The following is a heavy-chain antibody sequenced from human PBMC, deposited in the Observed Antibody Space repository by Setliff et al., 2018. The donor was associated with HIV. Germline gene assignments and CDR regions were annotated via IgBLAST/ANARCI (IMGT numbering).Heavy chain of an antibody. CDR2: IHTNRGT. Sequence: SETLSLTCTVSGSSISGYYWSWIRQSPRKGLEWIGYIHTNRGTKTNLSLKTRATVSLDTSKNQFFLRLTSVTATDTAIYYCARHPREEPERNYKFDSWGQGTLVTVS. CDR1: GSSISGYY. V-gene: IGHV4-4*09. CDR3: ARHPREEPERNYKFDS. D-gene: IGHD1-7*01. J-gene: IGHJ4*02.